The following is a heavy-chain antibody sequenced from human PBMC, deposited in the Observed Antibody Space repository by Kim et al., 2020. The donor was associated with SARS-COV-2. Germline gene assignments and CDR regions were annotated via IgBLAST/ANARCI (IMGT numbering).Heavy chain of an antibody. D-gene: IGHD6-19*01. Sequence: NYAQKFQGRVTMTRDTSISTAYMELSRLRSDDTAVYYCARDRWSSGFDYCWGQGTLVTVSS. V-gene: IGHV1-2*02. CDR3: ARDRWSSGFDYC. J-gene: IGHJ4*02.